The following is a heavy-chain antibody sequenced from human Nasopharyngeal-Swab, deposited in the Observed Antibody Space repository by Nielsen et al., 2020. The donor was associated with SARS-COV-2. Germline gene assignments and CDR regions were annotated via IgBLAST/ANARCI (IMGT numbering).Heavy chain of an antibody. Sequence: GGSLRLSCAASGFTVSSNYMTWVRQAPGKGLEWVSIIYISGNPYYADSVKGRFTITRDSSKNTVYLQMNSLGAEDTAVYYCATEDPAQKGVDYWGQGTLVTVSS. J-gene: IGHJ4*02. CDR2: IYISGNP. CDR3: ATEDPAQKGVDY. CDR1: GFTVSSNY. V-gene: IGHV3-53*01.